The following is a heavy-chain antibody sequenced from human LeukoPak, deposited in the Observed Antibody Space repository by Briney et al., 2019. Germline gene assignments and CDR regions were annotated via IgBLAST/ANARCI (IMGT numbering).Heavy chain of an antibody. CDR1: GFTFSSYW. CDR2: INEGGSTI. J-gene: IGHJ4*02. D-gene: IGHD2-21*02. CDR3: ARVEVGGDYSKFDY. V-gene: IGHV3-74*01. Sequence: GGSLRLSCAASGFTFSSYWMHWVRQAPGGGLVWVSRINEGGSTINYADSVKGRFTISRDNAKNTLSLQMNSLRAEDTAVYYCARVEVGGDYSKFDYWGQGTPVTVSS.